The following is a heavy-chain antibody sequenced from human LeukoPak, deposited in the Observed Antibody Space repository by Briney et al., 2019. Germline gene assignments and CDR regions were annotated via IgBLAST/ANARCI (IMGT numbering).Heavy chain of an antibody. CDR1: GSTITNHW. CDR2: IYAADSDT. V-gene: IGHV5-51*01. Sequence: GASLLICCKGAGSTITNHWNACVRPLGGKRLELTGIIYAADSDTRYSPSFQGQVTISADKSVRTANLQWSSLKASDTAMYCCACGTSNWDQFDYWGQGTLVTVSS. CDR3: ACGTSNWDQFDY. D-gene: IGHD7-27*01. J-gene: IGHJ4*02.